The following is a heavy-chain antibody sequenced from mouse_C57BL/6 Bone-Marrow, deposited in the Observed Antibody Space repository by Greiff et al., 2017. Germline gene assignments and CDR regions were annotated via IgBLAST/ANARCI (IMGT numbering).Heavy chain of an antibody. CDR1: GFTFNTYA. CDR3: VRDEGSPSIYAMDY. CDR2: IRSKSSNYAT. D-gene: IGHD2-3*01. V-gene: IGHV10-3*01. Sequence: EVMLVESGGGLVQPKGSLKLSCAASGFTFNTYAMHWVRQAPGKGLEWVARIRSKSSNYATYYADSVKDRFTISRDDSQSMLYLQMNNLKTEDTAMYYCVRDEGSPSIYAMDYWGQGTSVTVSS. J-gene: IGHJ4*01.